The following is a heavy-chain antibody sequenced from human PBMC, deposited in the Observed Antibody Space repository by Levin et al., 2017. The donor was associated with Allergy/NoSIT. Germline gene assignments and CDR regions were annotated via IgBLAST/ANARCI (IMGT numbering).Heavy chain of an antibody. Sequence: GGSLRLSCAASGFTFNNYVMSWVRQAPGKGLEWVSGISGSGGSTYYADSVKGRFTISRDNSKNTLYLQIDSLRVEDTALYYCAKVGTLGIHGGEDYWGQGTLVTVSS. CDR3: AKVGTLGIHGGEDY. CDR1: GFTFNNYV. D-gene: IGHD7-27*01. CDR2: ISGSGGST. J-gene: IGHJ4*02. V-gene: IGHV3-23*01.